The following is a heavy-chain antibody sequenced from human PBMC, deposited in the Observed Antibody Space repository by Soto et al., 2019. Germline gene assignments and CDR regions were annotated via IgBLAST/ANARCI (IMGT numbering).Heavy chain of an antibody. D-gene: IGHD5-12*01. V-gene: IGHV3-66*01. CDR3: AGEYGGYDF. CDR1: GLTVSSNY. CDR2: IYSGGST. J-gene: IGHJ4*02. Sequence: EVQLVESGGGLVQPGGSLRLSCATSGLTVSSNYMKWVRQAPGKGLEWVSVIYSGGSTYYADSVKGRFTISRDISKNTQYLHMNSLRVDDTAVFYCAGEYGGYDFWGQGTLVTVSS.